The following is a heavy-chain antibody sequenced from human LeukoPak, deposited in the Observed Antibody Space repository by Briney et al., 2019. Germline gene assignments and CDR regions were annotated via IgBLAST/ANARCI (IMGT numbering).Heavy chain of an antibody. J-gene: IGHJ3*02. D-gene: IGHD1-26*01. CDR2: ISAYNGNT. V-gene: IGHV1-18*01. CDR1: GYTFTSYG. Sequence: ASVKVSCKASGYTFTSYGISWVRQAPGQGLEWMGWISAYNGNTNYAQKLQGRVTMTTDTSTSTAYMELRSLRSDDTAVYYCARGHGGFGSGSSFDIWGQGTMVTVSS. CDR3: ARGHGGFGSGSSFDI.